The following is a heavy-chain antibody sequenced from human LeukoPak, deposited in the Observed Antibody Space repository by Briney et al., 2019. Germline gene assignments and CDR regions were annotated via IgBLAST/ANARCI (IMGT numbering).Heavy chain of an antibody. CDR2: IYYSGST. J-gene: IGHJ2*01. V-gene: IGHV4-59*01. CDR1: GGYIRSYY. Sequence: SETLSLTCTVSGGYIRSYYWGWIRQPPGKGLEWIGYIYYSGSTHYNPSLKSRVTISVDTSKKQLSLKLSSVTAADTAVYYCARVYYSSSYDYWYFDLWGRGTLVTVSS. CDR3: ARVYYSSSYDYWYFDL. D-gene: IGHD6-13*01.